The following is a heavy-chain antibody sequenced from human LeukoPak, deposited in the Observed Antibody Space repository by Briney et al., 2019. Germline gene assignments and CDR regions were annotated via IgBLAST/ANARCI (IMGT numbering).Heavy chain of an antibody. CDR3: TTDPRITMIVVVSN. Sequence: KPGGSLRLPCAASGFTFSNAWMSWVRQAPGKGLEWVGRIKIKTGGGTTDYAAHVKGRFTSSSDDSKNTLYLQMNTLTTEDTDVYYCTTDPRITMIVVVSNWSQGTLVTVSS. CDR2: IKIKTGGGTT. CDR1: GFTFSNAW. D-gene: IGHD3-22*01. J-gene: IGHJ4*02. V-gene: IGHV3-15*01.